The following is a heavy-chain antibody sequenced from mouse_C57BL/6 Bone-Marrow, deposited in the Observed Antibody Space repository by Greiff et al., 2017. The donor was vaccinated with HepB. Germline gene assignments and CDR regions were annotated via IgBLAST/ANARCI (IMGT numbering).Heavy chain of an antibody. V-gene: IGHV5-4*01. D-gene: IGHD1-1*01. CDR1: GFTFSSYA. CDR2: INDGGSYT. J-gene: IGHJ3*01. CDR3: ARDRVYYPFAW. Sequence: EVKLMESGGGLVKPGGSLKLSCAASGFTFSSYAMSWVRQTPEKRLEWVATINDGGSYTYYPDNVKGRFTISRDNAKNNLYLQMSHLKSEDTAMYYCARDRVYYPFAWWGQGTLVTVSA.